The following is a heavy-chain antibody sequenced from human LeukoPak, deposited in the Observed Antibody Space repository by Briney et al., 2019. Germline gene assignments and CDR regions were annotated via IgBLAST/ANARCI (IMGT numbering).Heavy chain of an antibody. CDR2: ISYDGSNK. CDR3: ARGFMVRGVIPILDY. J-gene: IGHJ4*02. V-gene: IGHV3-30-3*01. D-gene: IGHD3-10*01. CDR1: GFTFSSYA. Sequence: PGGSLRLSCAVSGFTFSSYAMHWVRQAPGKGLEWVAVISYDGSNKYYADSVKGRFTISRDNSKNTLYLQMNSLRAEDTAVYYCARGFMVRGVIPILDYWGQGTLVTVSS.